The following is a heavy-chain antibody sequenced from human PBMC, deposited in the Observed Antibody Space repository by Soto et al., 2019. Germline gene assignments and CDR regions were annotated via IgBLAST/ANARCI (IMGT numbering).Heavy chain of an antibody. CDR2: IYYSGST. D-gene: IGHD6-6*01. CDR3: ARADSSSFFDLSGFDY. CDR1: GGSISSGGYY. J-gene: IGHJ4*02. Sequence: QVQLQESGPGLVKPSQTLSLTCTVSGGSISSGGYYWSWIRQHPGKGLEWIGYIYYSGSTYYNPSLKSRVTISVDTSKNQFSLKLSSVTAADTAVYYCARADSSSFFDLSGFDYWGQGTLVTVSS. V-gene: IGHV4-31*03.